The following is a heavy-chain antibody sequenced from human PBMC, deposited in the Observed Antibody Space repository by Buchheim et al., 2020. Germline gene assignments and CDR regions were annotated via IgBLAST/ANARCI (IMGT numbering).Heavy chain of an antibody. CDR2: IYYSGST. Sequence: QVQLQESGPGLVKPSQTLSLTCTVSGGSISSGDYYWSWIRQPPGKGLEWIGYIYYSGSTYYNPSLKSRVTISVDTSKNQFSLHLTSVTAADTAVYYCARGIAVAGSSPDYFDYWGQGTL. CDR1: GGSISSGDYY. J-gene: IGHJ4*02. CDR3: ARGIAVAGSSPDYFDY. D-gene: IGHD6-19*01. V-gene: IGHV4-30-4*01.